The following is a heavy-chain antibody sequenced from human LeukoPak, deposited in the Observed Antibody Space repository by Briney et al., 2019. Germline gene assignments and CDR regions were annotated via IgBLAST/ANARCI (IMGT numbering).Heavy chain of an antibody. CDR1: GGSISSGGYS. V-gene: IGHV4-30-2*01. CDR3: ARDGTYYPGWFDP. CDR2: IYHSGST. D-gene: IGHD3-10*01. J-gene: IGHJ5*02. Sequence: SETLSLTCAVSGGSISSGGYSWSWIRQPPGKGLEWIGYIYHSGSTYYNPSLKSRVTISVDRSKNQFSLKLSSVTAADTAVYYCARDGTYYPGWFDPWGQGTLVTVSS.